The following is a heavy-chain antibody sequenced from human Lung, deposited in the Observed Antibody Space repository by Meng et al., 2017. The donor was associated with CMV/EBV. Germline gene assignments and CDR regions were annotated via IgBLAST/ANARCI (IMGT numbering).Heavy chain of an antibody. CDR1: GFTFSSYA. D-gene: IGHD6-13*01. J-gene: IGHJ6*01. CDR2: ISYDGSNK. Sequence: GGSLRLXCAASGFTFSSYAMHWVRQAPGKGLEWVAVISYDGSNKYYADSVKGRFTISRDNSKNTLYLQMNSLRAEDTAVYYCARPTAGYYYYYGMDVWGQGTTVTVSS. V-gene: IGHV3-30-3*01. CDR3: ARPTAGYYYYYGMDV.